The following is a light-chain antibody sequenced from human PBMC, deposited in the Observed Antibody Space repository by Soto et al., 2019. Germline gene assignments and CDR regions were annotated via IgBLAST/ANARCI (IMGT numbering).Light chain of an antibody. CDR2: EVI. CDR1: SSDVGNYNY. J-gene: IGLJ1*01. Sequence: QSALTQPPSASGSPGQSVTISCTGTSSDVGNYNYVSWFQQHPGKAPRLIICEVIKRPSGVPDRFSGSKSGNTASLTVSGLKADDEGDYYCCSYAGGFYVFGTGTKLTVL. CDR3: CSYAGGFYV. V-gene: IGLV2-8*01.